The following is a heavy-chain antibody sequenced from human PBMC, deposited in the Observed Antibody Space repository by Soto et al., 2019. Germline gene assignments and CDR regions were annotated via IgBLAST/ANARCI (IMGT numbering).Heavy chain of an antibody. CDR2: INSDGSST. Sequence: GGSLRLSCAASGFTFSSYLMHWARQAPGKGLVWVSRINSDGSSTSYADSVKGRFTISRDNAKNTLYLQMNSLRAEDTAVYYCATRPPGGPYRGVFDYWSQGTLVTVSS. J-gene: IGHJ4*02. CDR1: GFTFSSYL. D-gene: IGHD3-10*01. V-gene: IGHV3-74*01. CDR3: ATRPPGGPYRGVFDY.